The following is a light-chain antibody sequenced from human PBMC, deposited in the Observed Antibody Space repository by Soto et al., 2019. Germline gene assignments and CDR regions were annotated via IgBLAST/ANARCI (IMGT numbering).Light chain of an antibody. CDR3: MQALQTPLT. CDR2: LGS. Sequence: DIVMTQSPLSLPVTPGEPASISCRSSQSLRYSNGYNYLDWYLQKPGQSPQLLIYLGSNRASGVPDRFSGSGSGTDFTLKISRVEAKDVGVYYCMQALQTPLTFGGGTKVEIK. CDR1: QSLRYSNGYNY. J-gene: IGKJ4*01. V-gene: IGKV2-28*01.